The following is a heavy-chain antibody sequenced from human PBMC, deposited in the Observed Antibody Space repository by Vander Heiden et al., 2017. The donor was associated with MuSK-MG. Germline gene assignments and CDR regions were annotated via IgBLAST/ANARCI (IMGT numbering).Heavy chain of an antibody. CDR3: ARGHADPNRVAYYYYYGMDV. CDR2: INPNSGGT. Sequence: QVQLLQSGAEVKKPGASVKVSCKAAGYTFTASTFHWVRLAPGQGLEWMGWINPNSGGTNYAQKFQGRVTMTRDTSISTAYMELSRLRSDDTAVYYCARGHADPNRVAYYYYYGMDVWGQGTTVTVSS. D-gene: IGHD2-8*01. CDR1: GYTFTAST. J-gene: IGHJ6*02. V-gene: IGHV1-2*02.